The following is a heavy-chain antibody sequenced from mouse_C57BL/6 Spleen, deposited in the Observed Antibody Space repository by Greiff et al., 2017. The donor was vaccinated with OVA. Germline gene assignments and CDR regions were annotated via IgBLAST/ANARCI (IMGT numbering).Heavy chain of an antibody. Sequence: VQGVESGAELVKPGASVKLSCKASGYTFTSYWMHWVKQRPGRGLEWIGRIDPNSGGTKYNEKFKSKATLTVDKPSSTAYMQLSSLTSEDSAVYYCAREGDYYGNYAWFAYWGQGTLVTVSA. D-gene: IGHD2-1*01. CDR3: AREGDYYGNYAWFAY. CDR1: GYTFTSYW. J-gene: IGHJ3*01. V-gene: IGHV1-72*01. CDR2: IDPNSGGT.